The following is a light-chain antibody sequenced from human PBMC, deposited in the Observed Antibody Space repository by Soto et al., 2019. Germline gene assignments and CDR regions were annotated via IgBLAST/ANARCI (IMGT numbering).Light chain of an antibody. V-gene: IGKV3-20*01. CDR2: GTS. CDR1: QSVSSSY. Sequence: VLTQSPGTLSSSPEDRATLSCRASQSVSSSYLAWYQQRPGQAPRLLIYGTSSRVTGVPVRFSGSGSGTDFTLTISRVEPEDFAVYYCQQYESSPWTFGRGTKVDIK. CDR3: QQYESSPWT. J-gene: IGKJ1*01.